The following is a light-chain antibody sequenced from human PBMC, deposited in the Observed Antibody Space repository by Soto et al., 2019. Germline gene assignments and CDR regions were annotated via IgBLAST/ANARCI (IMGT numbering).Light chain of an antibody. CDR3: QQYISFWT. CDR2: DAS. J-gene: IGKJ1*01. V-gene: IGKV1-5*01. Sequence: IQITQCTSTRCSSVLDRVTITCRASQSISSWLAWYQQKPGKAPKLLIYDASSLESGVPSRFSGSGSGTEFTLTISSLQTDDFATYYCQQYISFWTFGQGTKVDIK. CDR1: QSISSW.